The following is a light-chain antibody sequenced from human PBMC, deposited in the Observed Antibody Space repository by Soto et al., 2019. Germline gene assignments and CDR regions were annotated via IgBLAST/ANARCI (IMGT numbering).Light chain of an antibody. CDR3: QQYNNWPYT. CDR1: QSVGSN. V-gene: IGKV3-15*01. Sequence: IVMTQSPATLSVSPGEIATLSCTASQSVGSNLAWYQQKLDQTPSLLIYGASTRATCIPARFSGTGSGTEFTLTTGSLQSEDFAVYYCQQYNNWPYTFAQGTKLEIK. J-gene: IGKJ2*01. CDR2: GAS.